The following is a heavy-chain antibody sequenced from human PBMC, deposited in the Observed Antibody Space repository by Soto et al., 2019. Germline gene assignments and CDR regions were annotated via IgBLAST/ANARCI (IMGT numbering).Heavy chain of an antibody. CDR1: GFTFSSYS. CDR3: AKRGVDYYGDASFDY. V-gene: IGHV3-23*01. Sequence: PGGSLRLSCAASGFTFSSYSMNWFRQAPGKGLEWVSGISGSGGSTDNADSVKGRFTISRDNSKNTLYLQMNSLRAEDTAIYYCAKRGVDYYGDASFDYWGQGALVTVSS. D-gene: IGHD4-17*01. CDR2: ISGSGGST. J-gene: IGHJ4*02.